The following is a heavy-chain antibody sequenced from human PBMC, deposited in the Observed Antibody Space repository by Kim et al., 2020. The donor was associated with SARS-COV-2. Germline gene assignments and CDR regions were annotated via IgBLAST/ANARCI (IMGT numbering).Heavy chain of an antibody. D-gene: IGHD6-13*01. CDR2: INHSGST. V-gene: IGHV4-34*01. CDR3: ARGLQQLVRWFDP. J-gene: IGHJ5*02. Sequence: SETLSLTCAVYGGSFSGYYWSWIRQPPGKGLEWIGEINHSGSTNYNPSLKSRVTISVDTSKNQFSLKLSSVTAADTAVYYCARGLQQLVRWFDPWGQGTLVTVSS. CDR1: GGSFSGYY.